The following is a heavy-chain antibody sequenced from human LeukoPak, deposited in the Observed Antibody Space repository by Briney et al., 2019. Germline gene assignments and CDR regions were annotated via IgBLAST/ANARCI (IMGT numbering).Heavy chain of an antibody. CDR1: GGPISTYQ. J-gene: IGHJ5*02. CDR2: IYYTGST. CDR3: ARRTTVTPNWFDP. D-gene: IGHD4-17*01. V-gene: IGHV4-59*08. Sequence: SETLSLTCTVSGGPISTYQWSWIRQPPGKGLEWIGYIYYTGSTNYNPSLRSRVTISLDTSKNQFSLRVNSVTAADSAVYYCARRTTVTPNWFDPWGQGTLVTVSS.